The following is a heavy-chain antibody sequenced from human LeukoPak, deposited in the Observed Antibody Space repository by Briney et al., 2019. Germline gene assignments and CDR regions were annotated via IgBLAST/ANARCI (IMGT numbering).Heavy chain of an antibody. CDR2: IYHSGST. CDR3: ARTVVIATEIDY. CDR1: GGSISSGGYY. J-gene: IGHJ4*02. V-gene: IGHV4-30-2*01. D-gene: IGHD2-21*01. Sequence: PSETLSLTCTVSGGSISSGGYYWSWIRQPPGKGLEWIGYIYHSGSTYYNPSLKSRVTISVDRSKNQFSLKLSSVTAADTAVYYCARTVVIATEIDYWGQGTLVTVSS.